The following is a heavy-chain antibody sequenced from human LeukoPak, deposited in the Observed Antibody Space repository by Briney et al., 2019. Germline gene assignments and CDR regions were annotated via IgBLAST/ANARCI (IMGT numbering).Heavy chain of an antibody. CDR1: GFTFSSYG. Sequence: PGGPLRLSCAASGFTFSSYGMHWVRQAPGKGLEWVAFIRYDGSNKYYADSVKGRFTISRDNSKDTLYLQMNSLRAEDTAVYYCAKDAPDGYDGDYWGQGTLVTVSS. CDR2: IRYDGSNK. D-gene: IGHD5-12*01. CDR3: AKDAPDGYDGDY. V-gene: IGHV3-30*02. J-gene: IGHJ4*02.